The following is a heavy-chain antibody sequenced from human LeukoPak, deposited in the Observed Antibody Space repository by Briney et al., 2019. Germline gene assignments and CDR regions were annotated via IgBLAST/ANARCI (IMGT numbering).Heavy chain of an antibody. CDR2: IYYSGST. Sequence: SETLSLTCTVSGGSISSYYWSWIRQPPGKGLKWIGYIYYSGSTNYNPSLKSRVTISVDTSKNQFSLKLSSVTAADTAVYYCARDGGGDSYYYYGMDVWGQGTTVTVSS. CDR3: ARDGGGDSYYYYGMDV. V-gene: IGHV4-59*12. D-gene: IGHD2-21*02. J-gene: IGHJ6*02. CDR1: GGSISSYY.